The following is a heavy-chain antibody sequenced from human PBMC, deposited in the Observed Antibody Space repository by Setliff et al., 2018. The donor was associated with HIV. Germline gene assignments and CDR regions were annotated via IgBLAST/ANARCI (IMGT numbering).Heavy chain of an antibody. CDR2: IYYSGNT. V-gene: IGHV4-39*07. CDR3: ARGGSRGSWYWDY. CDR1: GGSISSSSYY. J-gene: IGHJ4*02. D-gene: IGHD6-13*01. Sequence: ETLSLTCTVSGGSISSSSYYWGWIRQPPGKGLEWIGSIYYSGNTYYNPSLKSRVSISVDRSKNHFSLRLSSVTAADTAVYYCARGGSRGSWYWDYWGQGTLVTVS.